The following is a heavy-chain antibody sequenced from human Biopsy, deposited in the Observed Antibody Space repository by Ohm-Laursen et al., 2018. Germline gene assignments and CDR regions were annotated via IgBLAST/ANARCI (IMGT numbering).Heavy chain of an antibody. J-gene: IGHJ4*02. D-gene: IGHD6-19*01. CDR1: GYSFTSYY. CDR2: INPSGSTT. CDR3: ARNTGWYGDLYYFDY. Sequence: GSLVKVSCKASGYSFTSYYMHWVRQAPGQGLEWMGMINPSGSTTSYPQIFQGRVTMTRDTSKSTVYMELSSLRSAGTAVYFCARNTGWYGDLYYFDYWGQGTLVTVSS. V-gene: IGHV1-46*01.